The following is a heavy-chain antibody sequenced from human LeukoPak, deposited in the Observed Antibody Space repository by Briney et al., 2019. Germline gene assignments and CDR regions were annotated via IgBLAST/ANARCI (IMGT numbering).Heavy chain of an antibody. Sequence: PSQTLSLTCAVSGGSISSGGYSWSWIRQPPGKGLEWIGYIYHSGSTYYNPSLKSRVTISVDRSKNQFSLKLSSVTAADTAVYYCARAFKYYYDSRPIFDYWGQGTLVTVSS. J-gene: IGHJ4*02. CDR1: GGSISSGGYS. CDR3: ARAFKYYYDSRPIFDY. V-gene: IGHV4-30-2*01. CDR2: IYHSGST. D-gene: IGHD3-22*01.